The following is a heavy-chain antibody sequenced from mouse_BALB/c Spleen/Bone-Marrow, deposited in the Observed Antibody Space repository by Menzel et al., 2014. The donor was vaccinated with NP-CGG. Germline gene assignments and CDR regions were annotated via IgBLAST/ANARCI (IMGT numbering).Heavy chain of an antibody. CDR3: AIYYSDYPVMDY. Sequence: VQLQQSGPELVKPGASVKISCKTSGYTFTEYTMHWVKQSHGKSLEWIGGFNPNNGVTIYNQKFKGKATLTVDKSSSTDYMELRSLTSEDSAVYYCAIYYSDYPVMDYWGQGTAVAVSS. CDR2: FNPNNGVT. V-gene: IGHV1-18*01. CDR1: GYTFTEYT. J-gene: IGHJ4*01. D-gene: IGHD1-1*01.